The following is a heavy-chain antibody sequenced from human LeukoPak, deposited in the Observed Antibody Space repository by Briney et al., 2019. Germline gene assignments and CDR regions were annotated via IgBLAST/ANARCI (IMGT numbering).Heavy chain of an antibody. Sequence: GGSLRLSCAASGFTFSGYAMSWVRQAPGKGLEWVSAISGSGGSTYYADSVKGRFTISRDNSKNTLYLQMNSLRAEDTAVYYCAKHTYYYDSSGYLVYWGQGTLVTVSS. V-gene: IGHV3-23*01. CDR3: AKHTYYYDSSGYLVY. D-gene: IGHD3-22*01. J-gene: IGHJ4*02. CDR1: GFTFSGYA. CDR2: ISGSGGST.